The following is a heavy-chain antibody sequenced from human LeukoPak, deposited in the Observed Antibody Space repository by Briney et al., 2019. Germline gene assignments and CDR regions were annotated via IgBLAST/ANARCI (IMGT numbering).Heavy chain of an antibody. V-gene: IGHV6-1*01. J-gene: IGHJ4*02. D-gene: IGHD6-13*01. CDR3: ARVNSWTEETGTGFDD. CDR1: GDSVSSTKSA. CDR2: TYYRSKWHN. Sequence: SQTLSLTCAISGDSVSSTKSAWNWLRQSPSRGLEWLGGTYYRSKWHNDYARSVKSRITINPDTSKNQFSLHLDSVTPEDTAVYFCARVNSWTEETGTGFDDWGQGTLVTVSS.